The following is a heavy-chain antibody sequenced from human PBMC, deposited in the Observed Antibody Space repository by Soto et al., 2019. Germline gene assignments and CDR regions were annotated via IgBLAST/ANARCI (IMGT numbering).Heavy chain of an antibody. CDR2: IYYSGST. CDR3: ARGGWKLFDY. V-gene: IGHV4-59*01. D-gene: IGHD6-19*01. J-gene: IGHJ4*02. Sequence: PSETLSLTCSVSGGSIRSYYWSLIRQPPGKGLEWIGYIYYSGSTNYNPSLKSRVTISVDTSKNQFSLKLSSVTAADTAVYYCARGGWKLFDYWGQGTLLTVSS. CDR1: GGSIRSYY.